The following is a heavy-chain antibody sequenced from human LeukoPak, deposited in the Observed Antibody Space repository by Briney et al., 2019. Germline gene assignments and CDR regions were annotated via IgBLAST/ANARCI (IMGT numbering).Heavy chain of an antibody. J-gene: IGHJ6*02. CDR3: AFSGLTYSYYGMDV. CDR2: TNSGGTST. V-gene: IGHV3-23*01. D-gene: IGHD3-10*01. CDR1: GFPFSDFS. Sequence: GGSLRLSCATSGFPFSDFSMSWVRQAPGKGLEWISTTNSGGTSTYYAESVKGRFTISRDNAKNSVYLQMNTLRAEDTAVYYCAFSGLTYSYYGMDVWGQGTTVTVSS.